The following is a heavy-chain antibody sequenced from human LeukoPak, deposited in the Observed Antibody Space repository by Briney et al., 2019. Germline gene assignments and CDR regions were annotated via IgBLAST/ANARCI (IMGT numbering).Heavy chain of an antibody. CDR3: ASPYDYGDHYLDALHI. V-gene: IGHV1-69*06. D-gene: IGHD4-17*01. CDR2: IIPLFGTA. Sequence: SVKVSCKASGDAFSSFAVSWVRQAPGQGLEWMGRIIPLFGTADYAQRYQGRATISADNSLNTAYLELSSLTSEDTAVYYCASPYDYGDHYLDALHIWGQGTIVTVSS. CDR1: GDAFSSFA. J-gene: IGHJ3*02.